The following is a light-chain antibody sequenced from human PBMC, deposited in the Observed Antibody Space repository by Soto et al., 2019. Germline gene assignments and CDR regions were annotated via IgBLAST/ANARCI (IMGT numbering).Light chain of an antibody. Sequence: EIVLTQSPGTLFLSPGERATLSCGASQSVSSSYLAWYQQKPGQAPRLVIYDASNRATGIPARFSGSGSGTDFTLTISSLETADFAVYYCQQRSNWPSITFGQGTRLEIK. CDR3: QQRSNWPSIT. CDR2: DAS. J-gene: IGKJ5*01. CDR1: QSVSSSY. V-gene: IGKV3D-20*02.